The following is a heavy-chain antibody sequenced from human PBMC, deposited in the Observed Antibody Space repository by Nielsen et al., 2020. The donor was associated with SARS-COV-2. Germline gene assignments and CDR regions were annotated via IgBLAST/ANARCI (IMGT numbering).Heavy chain of an antibody. V-gene: IGHV3-30-3*01. CDR2: ISYDGSNK. D-gene: IGHD3-22*01. Sequence: GGSLRLSCAASGFTFSSYAMHWVRQAPGKGLEWVAVISYDGSNKYYADSVKGRFTISRDNSKNTLYLQMNSLRAEDTAVYYCARDEGNLMIVVVITIDYWGQGTLVTVSS. CDR3: ARDEGNLMIVVVITIDY. J-gene: IGHJ4*02. CDR1: GFTFSSYA.